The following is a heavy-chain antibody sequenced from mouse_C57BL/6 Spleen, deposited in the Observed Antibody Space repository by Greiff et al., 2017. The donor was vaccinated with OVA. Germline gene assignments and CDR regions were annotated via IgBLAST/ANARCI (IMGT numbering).Heavy chain of an antibody. Sequence: EVQLVESGAELVRPGASVKLSCTASGFNIKDYYMHWVKQRPEQGLEWIGRIDPEDSDPEYAPKFQGKATMTADTSSNTAYLQLSSLTSEDTAVYYCTTFITTVDWYFDVWGTGTTVTVSS. CDR2: IDPEDSDP. D-gene: IGHD1-1*01. CDR3: TTFITTVDWYFDV. V-gene: IGHV14-1*01. CDR1: GFNIKDYY. J-gene: IGHJ1*03.